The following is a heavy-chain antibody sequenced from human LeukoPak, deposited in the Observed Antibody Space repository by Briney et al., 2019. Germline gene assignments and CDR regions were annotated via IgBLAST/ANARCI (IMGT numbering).Heavy chain of an antibody. D-gene: IGHD6-19*01. V-gene: IGHV3-23*01. Sequence: GGSLRLSCAASGFTFSSYGMSWVRQAPGKGLEWVSAISGSGGSTYYADSVKGRFTISRDNSKNTLYLQMNSLRADDTAVYFCARGLSGFGRSIAVAGTWGQGTLVTVSS. CDR3: ARGLSGFGRSIAVAGT. J-gene: IGHJ4*02. CDR1: GFTFSSYG. CDR2: ISGSGGST.